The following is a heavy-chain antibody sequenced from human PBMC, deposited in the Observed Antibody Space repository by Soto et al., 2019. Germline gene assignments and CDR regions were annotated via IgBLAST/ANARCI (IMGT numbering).Heavy chain of an antibody. D-gene: IGHD4-17*01. CDR1: GFTFTSSA. Sequence: SVNVSCKASGFTFTSSAMQWVRQARGQRLEWIGWIVVGSGNTNYAQKFQERVTITRDMSTSTAYMELSSLRSEDTAVYYCAADDYGEHFSYYYYGMDVWGQGTKVTVSS. J-gene: IGHJ6*02. CDR2: IVVGSGNT. V-gene: IGHV1-58*02. CDR3: AADDYGEHFSYYYYGMDV.